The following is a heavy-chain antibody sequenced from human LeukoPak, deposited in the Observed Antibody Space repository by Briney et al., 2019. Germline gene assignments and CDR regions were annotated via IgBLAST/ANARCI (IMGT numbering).Heavy chain of an antibody. D-gene: IGHD2-2*01. J-gene: IGHJ6*04. CDR2: IYYSGST. Sequence: SQTLSLTCTVSGGSISSGDYYWSWIRQPPGKGLEWIGYIYYSGSTYYNPSLKSRVTISVDTSKNQFSLKLSSVTAADTAVYYCARGYCSSTSCYPYYYCGMDVWGKGTTVTVSS. CDR1: GGSISSGDYY. V-gene: IGHV4-30-4*01. CDR3: ARGYCSSTSCYPYYYCGMDV.